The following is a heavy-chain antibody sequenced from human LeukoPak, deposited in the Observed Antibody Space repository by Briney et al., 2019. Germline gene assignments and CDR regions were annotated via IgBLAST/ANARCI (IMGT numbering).Heavy chain of an antibody. D-gene: IGHD3-10*01. Sequence: GASVKVSCKASGGTFSSYAISWVRQAPGQGLEWMGGIIPIFGTANYAQKFQGRVTMTTDTSTSTAYMELRSLRSDDTAVYYCARNRITMVRGVKGFDYWGQGTLVTVSS. J-gene: IGHJ4*02. CDR2: IIPIFGTA. CDR1: GGTFSSYA. V-gene: IGHV1-69*05. CDR3: ARNRITMVRGVKGFDY.